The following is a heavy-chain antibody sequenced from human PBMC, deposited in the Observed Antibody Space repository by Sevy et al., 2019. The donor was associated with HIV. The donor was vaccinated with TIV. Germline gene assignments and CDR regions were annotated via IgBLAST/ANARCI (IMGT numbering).Heavy chain of an antibody. Sequence: SETLSLTCTVSGGSMSSYYWSWIRQPPGKALEWLGYAYYTGRTKYNPSLKSRVTISADTSKNQFSLKVYSVTAADTAVYYCARASGGYGVTGSQDWDWFLDLWGRGTLVTVSS. J-gene: IGHJ2*01. CDR1: GGSMSSYY. D-gene: IGHD4-17*01. V-gene: IGHV4-59*01. CDR2: AYYTGRT. CDR3: ARASGGYGVTGSQDWDWFLDL.